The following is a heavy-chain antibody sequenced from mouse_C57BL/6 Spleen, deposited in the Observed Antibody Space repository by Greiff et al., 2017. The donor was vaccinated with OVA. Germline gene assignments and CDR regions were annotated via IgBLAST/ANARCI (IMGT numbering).Heavy chain of an antibody. V-gene: IGHV1-59*01. D-gene: IGHD2-2*01. CDR1: GYTFTSYW. CDR2: IDPSDSYT. J-gene: IGHJ2*01. Sequence: VQLQQPGAELGRPGTSVKLSCKASGYTFTSYWMHWVKQRPGQGLEWIGVIDPSDSYTNYNQKFKGKATLTVDTSSSTAYMQLSSLTSEDSAVYYCARLYYGFFDYWGQGTTPTVSS. CDR3: ARLYYGFFDY.